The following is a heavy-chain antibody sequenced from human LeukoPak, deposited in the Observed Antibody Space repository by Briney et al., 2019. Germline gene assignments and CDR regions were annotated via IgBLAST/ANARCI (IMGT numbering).Heavy chain of an antibody. Sequence: PGGSLRLSCAASGFTFDDYAMHWVRQAPGKGLEWVSGISWNSGSIGYADSVKGRFTISRDNAKNSLYLQMNSLRAEDTALSYCAEANYYDSSGWIGYWGQGTLVTVSS. CDR2: ISWNSGSI. CDR1: GFTFDDYA. V-gene: IGHV3-9*01. CDR3: AEANYYDSSGWIGY. D-gene: IGHD3-22*01. J-gene: IGHJ4*02.